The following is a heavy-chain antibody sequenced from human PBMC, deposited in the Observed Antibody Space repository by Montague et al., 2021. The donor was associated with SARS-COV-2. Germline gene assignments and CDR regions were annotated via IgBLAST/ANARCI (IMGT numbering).Heavy chain of an antibody. CDR1: GGSISSGSYY. CDR2: IYTSGTT. D-gene: IGHD5-12*01. Sequence: TLSLTCTVSGGSISSGSYYWSWIRQPAGKGLEWIGRIYTSGTTDYSFSLKSRVTISVDTSKNQFSLTLNSVTAADTAVYYCARAHSGSWAHLDNWGQGSLVTVSS. J-gene: IGHJ4*02. CDR3: ARAHSGSWAHLDN. V-gene: IGHV4-61*02.